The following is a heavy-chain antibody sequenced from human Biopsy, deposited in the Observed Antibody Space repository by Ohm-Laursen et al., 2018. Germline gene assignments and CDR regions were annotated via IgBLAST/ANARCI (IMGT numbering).Heavy chain of an antibody. CDR2: ISWNCDSI. Sequence: SLRLSCTASGFTFDDYAMHWVRQAPGKGLEWVSGISWNCDSIGYADSVKGRFTISRDNAKKSLYLQMNSLRAEDTALYYCAKDRYTGKYYYYYGMDVWGQGTTVSVSS. J-gene: IGHJ6*02. CDR1: GFTFDDYA. D-gene: IGHD1-14*01. V-gene: IGHV3-9*01. CDR3: AKDRYTGKYYYYYGMDV.